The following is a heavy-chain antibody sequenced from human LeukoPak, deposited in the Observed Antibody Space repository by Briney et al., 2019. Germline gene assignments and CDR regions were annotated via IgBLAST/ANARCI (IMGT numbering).Heavy chain of an antibody. D-gene: IGHD6-13*01. CDR1: GYTFTSYY. J-gene: IGHJ4*02. V-gene: IGHV1-46*01. Sequence: ASVKVSCKASGYTFTSYYMHWVRQAPGQGLEWMGIINPSGGSTSYAQKFQGRVTMTRDTSTSTVYMELSSLRSEDTAVYYCARVGPKQLDLRGHFDYWGQGTLVTVSS. CDR2: INPSGGST. CDR3: ARVGPKQLDLRGHFDY.